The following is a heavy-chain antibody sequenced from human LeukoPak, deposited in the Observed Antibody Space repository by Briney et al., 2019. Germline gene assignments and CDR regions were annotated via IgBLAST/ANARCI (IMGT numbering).Heavy chain of an antibody. D-gene: IGHD4-17*01. J-gene: IGHJ3*02. CDR2: IGTAGDT. CDR3: ARTGDYTAFDI. CDR1: GFTFSSYD. Sequence: PGGSLRLSCAASGFTFSSYDMHWVRQATGKGLEWVSAIGTAGDTYYPGSVKGRFTISRENAKNSLYLQMNSLRAGDTAVYYCARTGDYTAFDIWGQGTMVTVSS. V-gene: IGHV3-13*01.